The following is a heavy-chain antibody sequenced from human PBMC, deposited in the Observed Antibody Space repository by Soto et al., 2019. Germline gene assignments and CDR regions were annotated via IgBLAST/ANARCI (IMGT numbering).Heavy chain of an antibody. V-gene: IGHV3-21*06. CDR2: ISSTTNYI. Sequence: PWGSLRLPCAASGFTFTRYSMNWVRQAPGKGLEWVSSISSTTNYIYYGDSMKGLFTISRDNAKNSLYLEMNSLRAEDTAVYYCARESEDLTSNFDYWGQGTLVTVSS. J-gene: IGHJ4*02. CDR3: ARESEDLTSNFDY. CDR1: GFTFTRYS.